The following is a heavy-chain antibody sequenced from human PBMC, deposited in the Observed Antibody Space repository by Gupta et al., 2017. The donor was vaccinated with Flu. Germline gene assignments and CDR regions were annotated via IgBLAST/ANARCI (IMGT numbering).Heavy chain of an antibody. CDR3: AGAVATAEYASEFDD. CDR2: IHCSRNT. J-gene: IGHJ4*02. CDR1: STYY. V-gene: IGHV4-59*01. Sequence: STYYWTWIRQAPGKGLEWIGYIHCSRNTNYNPSRESRLTISVDTSKSQFSLKLNSVTADATAVYYGAGAVATAEYASEFDDWGQGTLVTVSS.